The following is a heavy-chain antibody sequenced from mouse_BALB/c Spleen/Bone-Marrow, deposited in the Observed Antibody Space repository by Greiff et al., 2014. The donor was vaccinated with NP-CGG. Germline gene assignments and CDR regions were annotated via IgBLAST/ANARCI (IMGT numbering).Heavy chain of an antibody. V-gene: IGHV1-82*01. CDR3: ARSDGYRAMDY. Sequence: QVQLQQSGPELVKPGAPVKISCKASGYAFSYSWMNWVKQRPGQGLEWIGRIYPGDGDTYYNGKFKGRATLTADKSSSTAYMQLSSLTSVDSAVYFCARSDGYRAMDYWGQGSSVTVSS. J-gene: IGHJ4*01. CDR1: GYAFSYSW. D-gene: IGHD2-3*01. CDR2: IYPGDGDT.